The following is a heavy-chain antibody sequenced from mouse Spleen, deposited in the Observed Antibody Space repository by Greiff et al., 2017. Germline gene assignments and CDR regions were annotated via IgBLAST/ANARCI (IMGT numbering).Heavy chain of an antibody. J-gene: IGHJ4*01. V-gene: IGHV1-7*01. D-gene: IGHD2-4*01. CDR2: INPSSGYT. CDR1: GYTFTSYW. CDR3: AKINIYYDYDGTY. Sequence: QVQLQQSGAELAKPGASVKLSCKASGYTFTSYWMHWVKQRPGQGLEWIGYINPSSGYTKYNQKFKDKATLTADKSSSTAYMQLSSLTYEDSAVYYCAKINIYYDYDGTYWGQGTSVTVSS.